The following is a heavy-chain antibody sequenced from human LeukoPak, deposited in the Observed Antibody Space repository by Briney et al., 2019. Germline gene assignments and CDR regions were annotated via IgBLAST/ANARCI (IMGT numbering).Heavy chain of an antibody. V-gene: IGHV4-59*01. J-gene: IGHJ4*02. Sequence: SETLSLTRTVSGGSISSYYWSWIRQPPGKGLEWIGYIYYSGSTNYNPSLESRVTISVDTSKNQFSLKLSSVTAADTAVYYCASGYYYGSGSYYNVGSVDYWGQGTLVTVSS. CDR2: IYYSGST. D-gene: IGHD3-10*01. CDR3: ASGYYYGSGSYYNVGSVDY. CDR1: GGSISSYY.